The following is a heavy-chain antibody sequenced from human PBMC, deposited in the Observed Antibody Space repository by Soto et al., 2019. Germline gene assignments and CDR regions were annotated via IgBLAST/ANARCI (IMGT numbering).Heavy chain of an antibody. CDR2: IIPMFGTA. CDR3: ACVIQLCLLRINNGYSG. D-gene: IGHD1-26*01. V-gene: IGHV1-69*12. CDR1: GDTFSTYA. Sequence: QVQLVQSGAEVKKPESSVKVSCKAPGDTFSTYAISWVRQAPGQGLEWMGGIIPMFGTANYAQRFQDRVTFTAYESTNTVYMKLSSLRSEDTAVYFCACVIQLCLLRINNGYSGWGQGNLVPGS. J-gene: IGHJ4*02.